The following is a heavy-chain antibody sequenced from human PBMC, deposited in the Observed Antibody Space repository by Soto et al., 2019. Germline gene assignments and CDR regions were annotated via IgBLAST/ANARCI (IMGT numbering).Heavy chain of an antibody. J-gene: IGHJ4*02. CDR2: IIPILGIA. CDR3: ATQRPGYGGNAH. D-gene: IGHD4-17*01. Sequence: QVQLVQSGAEVKKPGSSVKVSCKASGGTFSSYTISWVRQAPGQGLEWMGRIIPILGIANYAQKFQGRVTIXAXXSTSTAYMELSSLRSEDTAVYYCATQRPGYGGNAHWGQGTLVTVSS. CDR1: GGTFSSYT. V-gene: IGHV1-69*02.